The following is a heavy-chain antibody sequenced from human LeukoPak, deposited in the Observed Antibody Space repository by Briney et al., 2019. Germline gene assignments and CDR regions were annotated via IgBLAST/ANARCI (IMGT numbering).Heavy chain of an antibody. V-gene: IGHV3-33*01. J-gene: IGHJ4*02. Sequence: QPVGSLSLSCAASGFTFSTFGMHWVRQAPGKGPEWVAVIRYDGSNKNYGDSVKGRFTISRDNSKNTLYLQMNSLRAEDTAVYYCARALSAMVPDYWGQGTLLTVSS. D-gene: IGHD5-18*01. CDR2: IRYDGSNK. CDR3: ARALSAMVPDY. CDR1: GFTFSTFG.